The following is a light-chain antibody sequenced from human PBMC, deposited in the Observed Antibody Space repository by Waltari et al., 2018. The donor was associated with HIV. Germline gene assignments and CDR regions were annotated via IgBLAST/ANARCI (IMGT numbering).Light chain of an antibody. CDR2: VAS. CDR3: QQTYSFPHT. J-gene: IGKJ2*01. CDR1: QGIRIW. Sequence: DLQVTQSPFFVSVSVGDVVHITCRASQGIRIWLAWYQQKPGQVPQLLMYVASSLQLGVASRFSGSMSGTNFTLTINDLQPDDSAKYYCQQTYSFPHTCGQGTKLE. V-gene: IGKV1-12*01.